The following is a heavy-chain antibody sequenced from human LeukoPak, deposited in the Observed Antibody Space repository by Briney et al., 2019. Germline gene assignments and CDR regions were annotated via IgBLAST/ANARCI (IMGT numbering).Heavy chain of an antibody. CDR1: GFTFSCHW. V-gene: IGHV3-7*01. D-gene: IGHD1-14*01. J-gene: IGHJ4*02. CDR3: TRDRSRAEDD. Sequence: GGSLRLSCAASGFTFSCHWMSWLRQAPGKGLEWVANINQGGSDKYYVDSVKGRFTISRDNANNLLYLQMNSLRGEDTAVYYCTRDRSRAEDDWGQGTLVTVSS. CDR2: INQGGSDK.